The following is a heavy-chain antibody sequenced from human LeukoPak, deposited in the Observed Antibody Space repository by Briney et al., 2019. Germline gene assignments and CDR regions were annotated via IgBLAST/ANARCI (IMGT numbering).Heavy chain of an antibody. CDR2: ISSSSSYI. D-gene: IGHD6-13*01. CDR3: ARDLRIANDY. J-gene: IGHJ4*02. CDR1: GFTFSSYS. V-gene: IGHV3-21*01. Sequence: GGSLRLSCAASGFTFSSYSMNWVRQAPGKGLEWVSSISSSSSYIYYADSVKGRFTISRDSAKNSLYLQMNSLRAEDTAVYYCARDLRIANDYWGQGTLVTVSS.